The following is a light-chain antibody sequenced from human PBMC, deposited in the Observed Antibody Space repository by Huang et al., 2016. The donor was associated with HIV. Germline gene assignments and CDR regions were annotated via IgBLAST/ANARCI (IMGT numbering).Light chain of an antibody. V-gene: IGKV3-11*01. CDR2: DAS. CDR3: QQRSNWPPIFT. J-gene: IGKJ3*01. CDR1: QSVSSY. Sequence: EIVLTQSPATLSLSPGESATLSCRASQSVSSYLAWYQQKPGLAPRLLIYDASNRATGIPARFSGSGSGTDFTLTISSLEPEDFAVYYCQQRSNWPPIFTFGPGTKVDIK.